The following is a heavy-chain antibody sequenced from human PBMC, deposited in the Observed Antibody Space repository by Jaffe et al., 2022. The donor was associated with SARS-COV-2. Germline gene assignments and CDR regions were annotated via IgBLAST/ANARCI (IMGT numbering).Heavy chain of an antibody. J-gene: IGHJ4*02. CDR1: GFTISKHH. Sequence: EVTLVESGGGLIQPGGSLRLSCAASGFTISKHHMSWVRQAPGKGLEWVSFMSGDGEIDYADSVKGRFAISRDNSKNTLYLQMNSLRAEDTAVYYCHGYGGYSVWGQGTLVTVSS. V-gene: IGHV3-53*01. CDR3: HGYGGYSV. D-gene: IGHD5-18*01. CDR2: MSGDGEI.